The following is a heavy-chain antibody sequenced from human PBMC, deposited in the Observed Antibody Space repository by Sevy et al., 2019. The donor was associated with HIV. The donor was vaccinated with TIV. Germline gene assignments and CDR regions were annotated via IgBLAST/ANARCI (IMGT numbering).Heavy chain of an antibody. J-gene: IGHJ4*02. Sequence: SETLSLTCTVSGGSISNSHWSWIRQPPGKGLEWIGYIYYSGSTNYNPSLKSRVTMSIDTSKNQFSLNLSSVTAADTAVYYCARGGGYYISGSLWGQGTLVTVSS. CDR1: GGSISNSH. V-gene: IGHV4-59*01. CDR3: ARGGGYYISGSL. D-gene: IGHD3-10*01. CDR2: IYYSGST.